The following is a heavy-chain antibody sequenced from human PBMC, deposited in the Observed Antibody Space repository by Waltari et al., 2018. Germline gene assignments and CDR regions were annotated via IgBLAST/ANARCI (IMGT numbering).Heavy chain of an antibody. Sequence: QVQLQESGPGLVKPSETLSLTCTVSAGSISSHYWSWIRQPPGKGLEWIGYIYYSGSTNYNPSLKSRVTISVDTSKNQFSLKLSSVTAADTAVYYCARAPTTVTGGFDYWGQGTLVTVSS. J-gene: IGHJ4*02. CDR1: AGSISSHY. V-gene: IGHV4-59*11. CDR2: IYYSGST. CDR3: ARAPTTVTGGFDY. D-gene: IGHD4-17*01.